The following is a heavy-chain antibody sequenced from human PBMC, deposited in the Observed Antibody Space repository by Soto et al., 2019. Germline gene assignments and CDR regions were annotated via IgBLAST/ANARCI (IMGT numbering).Heavy chain of an antibody. CDR2: VWYDGST. J-gene: IGHJ5*02. V-gene: IGHV4-59*01. D-gene: IGHD4-17*01. CDR3: ARYSGDFWYEP. Sequence: PSETLSLTCTVSGGSISGYYWSWIRQPPGKGLEWIGYVWYDGSTNYNPSLKSRVTISLDTSKNQFSLKLSSVTAADTAVYYCARYSGDFWYEPWGQGPLVTVPS. CDR1: GGSISGYY.